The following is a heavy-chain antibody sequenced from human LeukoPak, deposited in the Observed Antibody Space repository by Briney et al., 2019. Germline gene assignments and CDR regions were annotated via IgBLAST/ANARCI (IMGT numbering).Heavy chain of an antibody. D-gene: IGHD5-12*01. V-gene: IGHV1-24*01. Sequence: ASVKVSCKVSGYTLTELSMHRVRQAPGKGLEWMGGFDPEDGETIYAQKFQGRVAMTEDTSTDTAYMELSSLRSEDTAVYYCATDLVYSGYDRFDYWGQGTLVTVSS. J-gene: IGHJ4*02. CDR2: FDPEDGET. CDR3: ATDLVYSGYDRFDY. CDR1: GYTLTELS.